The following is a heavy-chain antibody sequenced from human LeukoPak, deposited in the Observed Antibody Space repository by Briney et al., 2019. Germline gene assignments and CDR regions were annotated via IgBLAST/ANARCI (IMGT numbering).Heavy chain of an antibody. CDR1: GYTFTDYY. V-gene: IGHV1-2*02. Sequence: ASVKVSCKASGYTFTDYYMHWVRQAPGQGLEWMGWINPNSGGTNYAQKFQGRVTMTRGTSISTAYMELSRLRSDDTAVYYCARGRMAAAQLFPWGQGTLVTVSS. CDR2: INPNSGGT. CDR3: ARGRMAAAQLFP. D-gene: IGHD6-13*01. J-gene: IGHJ5*02.